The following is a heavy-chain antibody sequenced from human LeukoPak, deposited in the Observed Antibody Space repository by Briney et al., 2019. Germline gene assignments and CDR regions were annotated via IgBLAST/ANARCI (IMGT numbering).Heavy chain of an antibody. CDR1: GFTFSSYA. CDR3: ARVQRGYSGYVKAFDI. CDR2: ISGSGGST. V-gene: IGHV3-23*01. J-gene: IGHJ3*02. D-gene: IGHD5-12*01. Sequence: GGSLRLSCAASGFTFSSYAMSWVRQAPGKGLEWVSAISGSGGSTYYADSVKGRFTISRDNSKNTLYLQMNSLRAEDTAVYYCARVQRGYSGYVKAFDIWGQGTMVTVSS.